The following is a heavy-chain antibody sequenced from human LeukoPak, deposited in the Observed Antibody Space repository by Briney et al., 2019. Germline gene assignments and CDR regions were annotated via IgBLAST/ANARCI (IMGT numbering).Heavy chain of an antibody. V-gene: IGHV3-11*04. CDR3: AREGIAAGGLRY. CDR2: ISGSGTNI. J-gene: IGHJ4*02. D-gene: IGHD6-13*01. CDR1: GFTFSDYY. Sequence: PGGSLRLSCAASGFTFSDYYMSWIRQAPGKGPEWLSYISGSGTNIYYADSVKGRFTMFRDNAKNVLYLQMNSLRVEDTAVYCCAREGIAAGGLRYWGQGTLVTVYS.